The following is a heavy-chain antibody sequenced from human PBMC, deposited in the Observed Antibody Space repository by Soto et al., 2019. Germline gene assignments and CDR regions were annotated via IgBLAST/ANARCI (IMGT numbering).Heavy chain of an antibody. V-gene: IGHV3-74*01. CDR1: GFIFTNYW. J-gene: IGHJ4*02. CDR2: INNDGSGA. Sequence: EVQLVESGGGVVQPGGSLRLSCAASGFIFTNYWMHWVRQVPGKGLVWVARINNDGSGASYADSVKGRFTISRDNAKNTLYLKMHSLRVEDTAVYYCGSVFDDWGQGSLVIVSP. CDR3: GSVFDD.